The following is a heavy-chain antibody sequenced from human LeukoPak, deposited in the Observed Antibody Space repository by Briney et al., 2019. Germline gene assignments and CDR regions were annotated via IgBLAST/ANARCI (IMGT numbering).Heavy chain of an antibody. CDR2: IYTSGST. J-gene: IGHJ4*02. CDR1: GGSISSGSYY. CDR3: ARDRGGSYYFDY. D-gene: IGHD1-26*01. Sequence: SETLSLTCTVSGGSISSGSYYWSWIRQPAGKGLEWIGRIYTSGSTNYNPSLKSRVTISVDTSKNQLSLKLSSVTAADTAVYYCARDRGGSYYFDYWGQGTLVTVSS. V-gene: IGHV4-61*02.